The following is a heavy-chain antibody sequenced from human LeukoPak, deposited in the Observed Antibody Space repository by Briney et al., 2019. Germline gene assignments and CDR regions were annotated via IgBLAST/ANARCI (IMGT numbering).Heavy chain of an antibody. V-gene: IGHV1-8*03. CDR2: MNPNSGNT. D-gene: IGHD6-13*01. J-gene: IGHJ4*02. Sequence: GASVKVSCKASGYTFTSYDINRVRQATGQGLEWMGWMNPNSGNTGYAQKFQGRVTITRNTSISTAYMELSSLRSEDTAVYYCARGRYSSSWYYFDYWGQGTLVTVSS. CDR3: ARGRYSSSWYYFDY. CDR1: GYTFTSYD.